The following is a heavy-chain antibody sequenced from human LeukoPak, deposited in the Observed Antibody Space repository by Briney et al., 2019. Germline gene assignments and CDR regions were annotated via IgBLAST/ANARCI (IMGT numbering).Heavy chain of an antibody. V-gene: IGHV3-23*01. CDR1: GFTFSSYA. CDR3: ARTYCYDSCGYHNLDY. D-gene: IGHD3-22*01. J-gene: IGHJ4*02. Sequence: GGSLRLSCAASGFTFSSYAMSWVRQAPGKGLESVSVISGSGGSTYYADSVKGRFTISRDNSKNTLYLQMNSLRAEDTAVYYCARTYCYDSCGYHNLDYWGQGTLVTVSS. CDR2: ISGSGGST.